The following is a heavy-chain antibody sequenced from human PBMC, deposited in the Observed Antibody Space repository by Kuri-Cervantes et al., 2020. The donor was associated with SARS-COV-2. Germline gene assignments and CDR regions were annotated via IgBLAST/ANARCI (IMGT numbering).Heavy chain of an antibody. D-gene: IGHD3-10*01. CDR3: TTGPSVAVRPDSYFYMDV. CDR2: SRSKAYGGTS. V-gene: IGHV3-49*03. CDR1: GFTFGDYA. J-gene: IGHJ6*03. Sequence: GGSLRLSCTASGFTFGDYAMNWFRQTPGKGLEWVGFSRSKAYGGTSEYAASVKDRFTISRDDTGTIAHLQMNSLKTEDTAVYYCTTGPSVAVRPDSYFYMDVWGKGTTVTVSS.